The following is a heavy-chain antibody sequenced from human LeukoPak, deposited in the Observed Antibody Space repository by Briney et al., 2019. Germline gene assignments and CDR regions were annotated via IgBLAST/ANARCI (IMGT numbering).Heavy chain of an antibody. CDR1: GYTFTSYY. CDR2: INPSGGST. D-gene: IGHD6-6*01. CDR3: ARADGSSSIDYYHLDV. V-gene: IGHV1-46*01. J-gene: IGHJ6*03. Sequence: ASVKVSCKASGYTFTSYYMHWVRQAPGQGLEWMGIINPSGGSTSYAQKFQGRVTMTRDTSISTAYMELSSLRSEDTAIYYCARADGSSSIDYYHLDVWGKGTTVTVSS.